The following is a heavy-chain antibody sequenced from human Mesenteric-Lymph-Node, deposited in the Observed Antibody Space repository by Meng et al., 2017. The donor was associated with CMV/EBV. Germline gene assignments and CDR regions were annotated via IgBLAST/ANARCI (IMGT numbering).Heavy chain of an antibody. CDR2: ISYDGSNK. Sequence: LSLTCAASGFTFSSYAMSWVRQAPGKGLEWVAVISYDGSNKYYADSVKGRFTISRDNSKNTLYLQMDSLRPEDTAVYYCARDDYEFWSGYYFHYSYYTMDVWGQGTTVTVSS. CDR1: GFTFSSYA. J-gene: IGHJ6*02. D-gene: IGHD3-3*01. V-gene: IGHV3-30-3*01. CDR3: ARDDYEFWSGYYFHYSYYTMDV.